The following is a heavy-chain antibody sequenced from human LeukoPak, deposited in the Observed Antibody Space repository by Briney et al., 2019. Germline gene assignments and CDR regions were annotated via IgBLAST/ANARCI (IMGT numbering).Heavy chain of an antibody. CDR2: MNPNSGNT. CDR1: GYTFTSYD. Sequence: ASVTVSCKASGYTFTSYDINWVRQATGQGLEWMGWMNPNSGNTGYAQKFQGRVTMTRNTSISTAYMELSSLRSEDTAVYYCARGLGSSWYNGNWFDPWGQGTLVTVSS. J-gene: IGHJ5*02. CDR3: ARGLGSSWYNGNWFDP. D-gene: IGHD6-13*01. V-gene: IGHV1-8*01.